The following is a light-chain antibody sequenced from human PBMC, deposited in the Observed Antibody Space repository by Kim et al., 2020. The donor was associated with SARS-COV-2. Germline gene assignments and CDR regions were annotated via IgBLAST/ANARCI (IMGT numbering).Light chain of an antibody. CDR2: AAS. V-gene: IGKV1-39*01. J-gene: IGKJ2*01. CDR3: QQSDSTPYT. CDR1: QSINSY. Sequence: SASVGDRFTITCRASQSINSYLNWYQQKPGKAPKLLIDAASSLQSGVPSRFSGSGSGTDFTLTISSLQAEDFATYYCQQSDSTPYTFGQGTKLEI.